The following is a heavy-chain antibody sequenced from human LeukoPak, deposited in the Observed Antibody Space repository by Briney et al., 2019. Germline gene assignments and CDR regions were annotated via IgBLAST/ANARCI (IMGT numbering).Heavy chain of an antibody. J-gene: IGHJ4*02. D-gene: IGHD3-3*01. V-gene: IGHV3-21*01. CDR3: ARDSSYYDFWSGYYPTGLFDY. CDR2: ISSSSSYI. CDR1: GFTFSSYS. Sequence: GGSLRLSCAASGFTFSSYSMSWVRQAPGKGLEWVSSISSSSSYIYYADSVKGRFTISRDNAKNSLYLQMNSLRAEDTAVYYCARDSSYYDFWSGYYPTGLFDYWGQGTLVTVSS.